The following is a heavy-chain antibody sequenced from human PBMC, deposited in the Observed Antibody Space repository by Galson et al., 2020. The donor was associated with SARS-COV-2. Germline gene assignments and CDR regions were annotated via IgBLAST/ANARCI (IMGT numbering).Heavy chain of an antibody. CDR3: ARDRNVLRFLEWSRRDAFDI. Sequence: PQTLSLTCAVSGGSISSSNWWSWVRQPPGKGLEWIGEIYHSGSTNYNPSLKSPVTISVDKSKNQFSLKLSSVTAADTAVYYCARDRNVLRFLEWSRRDAFDIWGQGTMVTVSS. J-gene: IGHJ3*02. CDR2: IYHSGST. V-gene: IGHV4-4*03. D-gene: IGHD3-3*01. CDR1: GGSISSSNW.